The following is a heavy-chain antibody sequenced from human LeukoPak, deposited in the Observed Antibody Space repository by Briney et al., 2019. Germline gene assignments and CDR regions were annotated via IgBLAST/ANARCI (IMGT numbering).Heavy chain of an antibody. J-gene: IGHJ6*02. Sequence: PGGSLRLSCAASGFTFSSYWMHWVRQAPGKGLVWVSRINNDGSSTNYADSVKGRFTISRDNAKNTLYLQVNSLRAEDTAVNYCVRGGCSGGTCYVYYGIDVWGQGTSVTVSS. D-gene: IGHD2-15*01. CDR2: INNDGSST. CDR1: GFTFSSYW. V-gene: IGHV3-74*01. CDR3: VRGGCSGGTCYVYYGIDV.